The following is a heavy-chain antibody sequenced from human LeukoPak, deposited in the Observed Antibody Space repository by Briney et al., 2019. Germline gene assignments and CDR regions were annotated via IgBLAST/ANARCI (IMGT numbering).Heavy chain of an antibody. CDR2: IYHSGST. D-gene: IGHD2-21*02. CDR1: GGSISSGGYY. J-gene: IGHJ4*02. V-gene: IGHV4-30-2*01. Sequence: SQTLSLTCTVPGGSISSGGYYWSWIRQPPGKGLEWIGYIYHSGSTYYNPSLKSRVTISVDRSKNQFSLKLSSVTAADTAVYYCAWGVTSNSDYWGQGTLVTVSS. CDR3: AWGVTSNSDY.